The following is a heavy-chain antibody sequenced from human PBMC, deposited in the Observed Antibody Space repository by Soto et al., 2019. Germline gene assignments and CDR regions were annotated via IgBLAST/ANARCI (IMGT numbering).Heavy chain of an antibody. J-gene: IGHJ4*02. CDR3: AIGTRNRWLCDF. Sequence: GASVKFSCKACGFTFTGYFMHWVRQAPGQGLECMGWINLNSGGTKYAQNFQGRVTMMRXTXXSXXXMXLXXLTXDXTAVYCCAIGTRNRWLCDFWGQGSLVTVSS. CDR1: GFTFTGYF. D-gene: IGHD1-1*01. V-gene: IGHV1-2*02. CDR2: INLNSGGT.